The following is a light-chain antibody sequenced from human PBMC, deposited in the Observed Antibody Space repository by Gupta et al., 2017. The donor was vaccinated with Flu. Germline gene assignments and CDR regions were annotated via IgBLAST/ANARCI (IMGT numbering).Light chain of an antibody. CDR1: QDISNC. J-gene: IGKJ4*01. CDR3: QQYDTLPPVS. CDR2: DAS. Sequence: SSLSASVGDRVTITCQASQDISNCLNWYQQKPGKAPKLLIYDASNLQTGVPSRFSGSGSXTDXTFTISXLQAEDVATYYCQQYDTLPPVSFGXGTKVEI. V-gene: IGKV1-33*01.